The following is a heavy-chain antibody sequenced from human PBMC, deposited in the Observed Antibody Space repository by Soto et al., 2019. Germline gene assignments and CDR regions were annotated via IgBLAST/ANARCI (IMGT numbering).Heavy chain of an antibody. Sequence: QVQLVQSGAEVKKPGASVKVSCKASGYSFTTYSMHWVRQAPGQGLEWMGIIDPSDGSTNFAQKFQGRGTMTRDTSTNTVYMELSSLRSDDTAVYYCALSSAGGYWGQGTLVTVSS. CDR3: ALSSAGGY. J-gene: IGHJ4*02. V-gene: IGHV1-46*01. CDR2: IDPSDGST. CDR1: GYSFTTYS. D-gene: IGHD6-19*01.